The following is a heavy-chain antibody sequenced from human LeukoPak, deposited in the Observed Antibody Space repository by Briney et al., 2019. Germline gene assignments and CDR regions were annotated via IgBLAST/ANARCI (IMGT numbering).Heavy chain of an antibody. D-gene: IGHD1-26*01. CDR3: ARGRYSGSQSYLFDY. CDR2: IKQDGSEK. Sequence: PGGSLRLSCAASGFTFSSYWMSWVRQAPGKGLEWVANIKQDGSEKYYVDSVKGRFTISRDNAKNSLYLQMNSLRAEDTAVYYCARGRYSGSQSYLFDYWGQGTLVTVSS. V-gene: IGHV3-7*01. J-gene: IGHJ4*02. CDR1: GFTFSSYW.